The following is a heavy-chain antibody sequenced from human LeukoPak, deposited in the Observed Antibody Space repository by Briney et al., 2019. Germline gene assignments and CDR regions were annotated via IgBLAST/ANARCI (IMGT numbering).Heavy chain of an antibody. CDR1: GFTFSSYY. CDR2: TYSSGTT. CDR3: AREPTYSSSLDY. J-gene: IGHJ4*02. D-gene: IGHD6-6*01. Sequence: GGSLRLSCVGSGFTFSSYYMNWVRQAPGKGLEYISVTYSSGTTYYADSVRDRFTISRDNSRNTLYLQMNSLRPEDTAVYYCAREPTYSSSLDYWGQGTLVTVSS. V-gene: IGHV3-53*01.